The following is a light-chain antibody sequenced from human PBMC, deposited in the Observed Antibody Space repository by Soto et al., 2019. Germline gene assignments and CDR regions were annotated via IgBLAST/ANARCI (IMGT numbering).Light chain of an antibody. Sequence: QSVLTQPPSVSGAPGQRITISCTGSSSNIGAGYDVHWYQQLPGTVPKLLIFDNNNRPSGVPDRCSGSKSGTSASLAITGLQSEDEADYYCQSFDNSLGGSYVFGTGTKLTVL. CDR3: QSFDNSLGGSYV. CDR1: SSNIGAGYD. V-gene: IGLV1-40*01. J-gene: IGLJ1*01. CDR2: DNN.